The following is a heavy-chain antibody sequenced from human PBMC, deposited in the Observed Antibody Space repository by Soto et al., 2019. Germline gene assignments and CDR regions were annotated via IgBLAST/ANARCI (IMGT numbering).Heavy chain of an antibody. V-gene: IGHV1-2*02. CDR2: IKPNSGGT. CDR3: ARSLTEGYCTITGCYTRPLYGMDV. CDR1: GYTFSGYY. Sequence: QEQLVQSGAEVKKPGASVKVSCKASGYTFSGYYIHWLRQAPGQGLEWMGWIKPNSGGTNYEQKFQGGVTVTKDTPTSTAYMELSRLTSDDTAVYYCARSLTEGYCTITGCYTRPLYGMDVWGQGTTVTVSS. J-gene: IGHJ6*02. D-gene: IGHD2-2*02.